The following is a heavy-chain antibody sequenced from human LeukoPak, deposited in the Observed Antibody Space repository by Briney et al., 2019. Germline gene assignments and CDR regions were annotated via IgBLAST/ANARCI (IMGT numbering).Heavy chain of an antibody. CDR3: ARRIAAAGSIGTRYFDY. V-gene: IGHV5-51*01. CDR1: GYSFTNYW. Sequence: GESLKISCKGSGYSFTNYWIGWVRQMPGKGLEWMGTIYPGDSETKHSPSFQGQVTISADKSISTAYLQWSSLMASDTAMYYCARRIAAAGSIGTRYFDYWGQGTLVTVSS. D-gene: IGHD6-13*01. J-gene: IGHJ4*02. CDR2: IYPGDSET.